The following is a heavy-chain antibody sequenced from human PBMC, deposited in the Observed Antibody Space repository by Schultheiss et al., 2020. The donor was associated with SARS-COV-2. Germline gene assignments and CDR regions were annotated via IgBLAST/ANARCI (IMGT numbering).Heavy chain of an antibody. Sequence: GGSLRLSCAASGFTFSSYSMNWVRQAPGKGLEWVSRINSDGSSTSYADSVKGRFTISRDNAKNTLYLQMNSLRAEDTAVYYCAKWDNWFDPWGQGTLVTVSS. CDR1: GFTFSSYS. CDR2: INSDGSST. D-gene: IGHD2-8*01. V-gene: IGHV3-74*01. J-gene: IGHJ5*02. CDR3: AKWDNWFDP.